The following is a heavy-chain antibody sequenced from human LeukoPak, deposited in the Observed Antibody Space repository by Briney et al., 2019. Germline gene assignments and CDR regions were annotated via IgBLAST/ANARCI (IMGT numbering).Heavy chain of an antibody. V-gene: IGHV1-2*04. D-gene: IGHD2-15*01. Sequence: ASVKVSCKASGYTFTGYYMHWVRQAPGQGLEWMGWINPNSGGTNYAQKFQGWVTMTRDTSIGTAYMELSRLRSDDTAVYYCARAKYCSGGSCLAHDYYYGMDVWGQGTTVTVSS. CDR3: ARAKYCSGGSCLAHDYYYGMDV. J-gene: IGHJ6*02. CDR2: INPNSGGT. CDR1: GYTFTGYY.